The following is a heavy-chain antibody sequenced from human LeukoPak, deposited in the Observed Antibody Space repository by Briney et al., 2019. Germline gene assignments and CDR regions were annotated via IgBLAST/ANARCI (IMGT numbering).Heavy chain of an antibody. V-gene: IGHV3-30*18. Sequence: GGSLRLSCAASGFTFNNYGMHYVRQAPGKGLEWVAVISDDGRNKNYEDSVKGRFTISRDSSNNTLYLQMNSLRAEDTGVYFCAKDRGTTASGTFDFRGQGTLVTVSS. CDR1: GFTFNNYG. CDR3: AKDRGTTASGTFDF. D-gene: IGHD6-13*01. CDR2: ISDDGRNK. J-gene: IGHJ4*02.